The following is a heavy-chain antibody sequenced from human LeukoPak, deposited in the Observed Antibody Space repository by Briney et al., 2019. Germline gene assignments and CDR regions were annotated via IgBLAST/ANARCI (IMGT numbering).Heavy chain of an antibody. CDR1: GYTFTGYY. V-gene: IGHV1-8*02. CDR3: ARGDTMSDDY. Sequence: ASVKVSCKASGYTFTGYYMHWVRQAPGQGLEWMGWINPNSGNTGYAQKFRGRVTMTRNTSISTAYMELSSLRSEDTAVYYCARGDTMSDDYWGQGTLVTVSS. J-gene: IGHJ4*02. CDR2: INPNSGNT. D-gene: IGHD3-22*01.